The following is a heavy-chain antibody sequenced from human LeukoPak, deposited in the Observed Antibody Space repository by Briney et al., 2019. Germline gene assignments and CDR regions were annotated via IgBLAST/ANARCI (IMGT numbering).Heavy chain of an antibody. J-gene: IGHJ4*02. D-gene: IGHD3-10*01. CDR2: ISSSGSTI. V-gene: IGHV3-48*03. Sequence: PGGSLRLSCAASGFTFSSYEMNWVRQAPGKGLEWVSYISSSGSTIYYADSVKGRFTISRDNSRSTLYLQMNSLRAEDTAVYYCAKRGPGSPQSGKYFFDYWGQGTLVTVSS. CDR3: AKRGPGSPQSGKYFFDY. CDR1: GFTFSSYE.